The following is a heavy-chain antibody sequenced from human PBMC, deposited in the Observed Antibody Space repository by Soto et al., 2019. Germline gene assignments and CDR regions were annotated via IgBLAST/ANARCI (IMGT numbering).Heavy chain of an antibody. Sequence: GESLKISCKGCGYSFTSYWIGWVRQMPGKGLEWMGIIYPGDSDTRYSPSFQGQVTISADKSISTAYLQWSSLKASDTAMYYCARRQYSSSGYYYYGMDVWGQGTTVTVS. CDR2: IYPGDSDT. V-gene: IGHV5-51*01. D-gene: IGHD6-6*01. J-gene: IGHJ6*02. CDR1: GYSFTSYW. CDR3: ARRQYSSSGYYYYGMDV.